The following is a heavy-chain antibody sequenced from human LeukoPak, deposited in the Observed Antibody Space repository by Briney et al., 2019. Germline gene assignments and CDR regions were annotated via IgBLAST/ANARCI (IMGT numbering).Heavy chain of an antibody. CDR1: GVSISSCGYY. J-gene: IGHJ3*02. Sequence: SETLSLTCTVSGVSISSCGYYWSWIRQHPGQGLVWLGYIYYSGSTDYNPSLTSRFTMSVDTSKNQFSLKLSSVTAADTAVYYCASADYDMAFDIWGQGTMVTVSS. V-gene: IGHV4-31*03. CDR2: IYYSGST. D-gene: IGHD3-9*01. CDR3: ASADYDMAFDI.